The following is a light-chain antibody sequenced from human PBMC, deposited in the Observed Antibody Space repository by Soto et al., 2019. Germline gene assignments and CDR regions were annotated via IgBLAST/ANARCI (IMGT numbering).Light chain of an antibody. V-gene: IGKV3-20*01. CDR3: QQYVTSPAIT. Sequence: PGERATLSCWASESVGDYLAWYQQKPGQAPRLLIYGATKRTSGTPDRFSSTGSETAFTLAISRLEPGDFAVYYCQQYVTSPAITFGQGTRLEIK. CDR2: GAT. J-gene: IGKJ5*01. CDR1: ESVGDY.